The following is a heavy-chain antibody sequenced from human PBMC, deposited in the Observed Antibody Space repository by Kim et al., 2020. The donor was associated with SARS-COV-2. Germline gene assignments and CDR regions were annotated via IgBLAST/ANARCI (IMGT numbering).Heavy chain of an antibody. D-gene: IGHD3-16*01. CDR1: GFTFSSYA. J-gene: IGHJ4*02. CDR2: IGVRDATT. V-gene: IGHV3-23*01. Sequence: GGSLRLSCGASGFTFSSYAMSWVRQAPGKGLEWVSTIGVRDATTYYADSVKGRFTVARDNSKNTLYLYMNSLGAEDTAVYFCGQDRGGTAAPHWGQGARVTVSS. CDR3: GQDRGGTAAPH.